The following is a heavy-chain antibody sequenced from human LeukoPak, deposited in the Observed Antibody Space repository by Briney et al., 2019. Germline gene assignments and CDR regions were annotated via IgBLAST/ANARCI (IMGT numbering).Heavy chain of an antibody. CDR1: GGSFSSSSYY. J-gene: IGHJ6*03. CDR2: ISYSGST. D-gene: IGHD3-9*01. V-gene: IGHV4-39*07. Sequence: SDTLSLTCTVSGGSFSSSSYYWGWLRQPPGKGLEWIGSISYSGSTYYNPSLKSRITQSVDTSKNQFSLKLYSVTAADTAVYYCARGGSTLHSAGGHDIEFYYYYYMDVRGKGTPVTISS. CDR3: ARGGSTLHSAGGHDIEFYYYYYMDV.